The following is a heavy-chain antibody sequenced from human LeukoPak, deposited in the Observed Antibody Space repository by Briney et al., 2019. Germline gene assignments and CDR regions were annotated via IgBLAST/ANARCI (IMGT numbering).Heavy chain of an antibody. Sequence: SVKVSCKASGGTFSSYAISWVRQAPGQGLEWMGRIIPIFGTANYAQKFQGRVTITTDESTSTAYMELSSLRSEDTAVYYCAREWYYYDSSGSENYYFDYWGQGTLVTVSS. CDR2: IIPIFGTA. CDR3: AREWYYYDSSGSENYYFDY. J-gene: IGHJ4*02. CDR1: GGTFSSYA. V-gene: IGHV1-69*05. D-gene: IGHD3-22*01.